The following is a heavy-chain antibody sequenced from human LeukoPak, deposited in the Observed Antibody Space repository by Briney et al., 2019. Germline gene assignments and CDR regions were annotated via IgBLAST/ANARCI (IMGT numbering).Heavy chain of an antibody. CDR3: ARRQGCSSTSCPPDS. Sequence: GESLKISWRRSGSSFTTYWIAWVRQMPGKGLEWMGIIYPGDSDTRYRPSFQGQVTMSADKSINTAYLQWSSLKASDTAMYYCARRQGCSSTSCPPDSWGQGTLVTVSS. CDR2: IYPGDSDT. CDR1: GSSFTTYW. J-gene: IGHJ4*02. V-gene: IGHV5-51*01. D-gene: IGHD2-2*01.